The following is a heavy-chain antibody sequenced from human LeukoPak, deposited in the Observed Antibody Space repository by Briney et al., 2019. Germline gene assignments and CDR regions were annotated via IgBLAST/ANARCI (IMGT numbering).Heavy chain of an antibody. J-gene: IGHJ4*02. D-gene: IGHD2-15*01. CDR2: IGTSGSTI. Sequence: PGGSLRLSCAASGFTFSSYEMNWVRQAPGRGLERVSCIGTSGSTIYYADSVKGRFTISRDNAKNLLYLEMNSLRAEDTAVYYCARVYCSGGSCYSIDYWGQGTLVTVSS. CDR1: GFTFSSYE. CDR3: ARVYCSGGSCYSIDY. V-gene: IGHV3-48*03.